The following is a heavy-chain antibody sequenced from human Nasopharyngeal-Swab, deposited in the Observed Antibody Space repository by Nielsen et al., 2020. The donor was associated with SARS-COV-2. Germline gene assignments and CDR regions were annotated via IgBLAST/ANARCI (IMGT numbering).Heavy chain of an antibody. V-gene: IGHV5-51*01. CDR2: IYPGDSDT. Sequence: GESLKISCKGSGYSFTSYWIGWVRQMPGRGLEWMGIIYPGDSDTRYSPSFQGQVTISADKSISTAYLQWSSLKASDTAMYYCARRGYSGYEYYGMDVWGQGTTVTVSS. J-gene: IGHJ6*02. CDR1: GYSFTSYW. D-gene: IGHD5-12*01. CDR3: ARRGYSGYEYYGMDV.